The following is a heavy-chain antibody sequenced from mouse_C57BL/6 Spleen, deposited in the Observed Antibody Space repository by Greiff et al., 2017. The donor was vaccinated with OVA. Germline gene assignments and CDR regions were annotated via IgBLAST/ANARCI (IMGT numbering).Heavy chain of an antibody. Sequence: EVKLVESGGGLVKPGGSLKLSCAASGFTFSDYGMHWVRQAPEKGLEWVAYISSGSSTIYYADTVKGRFTISIDNAKNTLFLQMTSLRSEDTAMYYCARTFSNVLDYWGQGTTLTVSS. J-gene: IGHJ2*01. CDR1: GFTFSDYG. CDR2: ISSGSSTI. D-gene: IGHD2-5*01. CDR3: ARTFSNVLDY. V-gene: IGHV5-17*01.